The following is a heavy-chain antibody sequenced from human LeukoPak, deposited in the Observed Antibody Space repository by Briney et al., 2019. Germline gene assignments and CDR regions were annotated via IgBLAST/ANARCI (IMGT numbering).Heavy chain of an antibody. Sequence: SETLSLTCIVSGGSLLTYSWNWIRQSPGKGLEWIGYIPHTGTTSYRSSLKSRVTISVDSSKNQLSLKLASVTAADTAVYFCARWDDSAWAFGSWGPGTLVTVSS. CDR3: ARWDDSAWAFGS. V-gene: IGHV4-59*08. D-gene: IGHD6-19*01. J-gene: IGHJ4*02. CDR1: GGSLLTYS. CDR2: IPHTGTT.